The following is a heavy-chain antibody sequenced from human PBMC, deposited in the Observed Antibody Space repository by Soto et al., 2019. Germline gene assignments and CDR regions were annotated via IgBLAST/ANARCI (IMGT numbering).Heavy chain of an antibody. CDR3: ARCLNAVVVVAATGLTYYFDY. J-gene: IGHJ4*02. V-gene: IGHV4-34*01. D-gene: IGHD2-15*01. Sequence: PSETLSLTCAVYGGSFSGYYWSWIRQPPGKGLEWIGEINHSGSTNYNPSLKSRVTISVDTSKNQLSLKLSSVTAADTAVYYCARCLNAVVVVAATGLTYYFDYWGQGTLVTVS. CDR1: GGSFSGYY. CDR2: INHSGST.